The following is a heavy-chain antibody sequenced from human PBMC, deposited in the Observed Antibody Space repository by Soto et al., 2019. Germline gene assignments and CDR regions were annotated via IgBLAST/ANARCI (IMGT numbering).Heavy chain of an antibody. V-gene: IGHV4-34*01. CDR2: INHSGST. D-gene: IGHD2-2*01. CDR1: GGSFSGYY. Sequence: TWETLSLTCAVYGGSFSGYYWSWIRQPPGKGLEWIGEINHSGSTNYNPSLKSRVTISVDTSKNQFSLKLSSVTAADTAVYYCARVDCSSTSCYGGNWFDPWGQGTLVTVSS. CDR3: ARVDCSSTSCYGGNWFDP. J-gene: IGHJ5*02.